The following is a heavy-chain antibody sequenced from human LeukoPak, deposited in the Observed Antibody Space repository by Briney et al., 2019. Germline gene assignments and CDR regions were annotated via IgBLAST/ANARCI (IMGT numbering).Heavy chain of an antibody. CDR3: ARRTRYCSSTSCYPLDFDY. V-gene: IGHV4-39*07. J-gene: IGHJ4*02. Sequence: SETLSLTCTVSGGSISSSSYYWGWIRQPSGKGLEWIGSIYYSGSTYYNPSLKSRVTISVDTSKNQFSLKLSSVTAADTAVYYCARRTRYCSSTSCYPLDFDYWGQGTLVTVSS. CDR2: IYYSGST. D-gene: IGHD2-2*01. CDR1: GGSISSSSYY.